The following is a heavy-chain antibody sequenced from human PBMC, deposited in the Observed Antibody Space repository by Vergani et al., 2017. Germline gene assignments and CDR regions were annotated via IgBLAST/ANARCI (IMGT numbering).Heavy chain of an antibody. CDR3: ARVHDPYYYDSSGYYGFDY. D-gene: IGHD3-22*01. J-gene: IGHJ4*02. V-gene: IGHV1-3*01. CDR1: GYTFTSYD. Sequence: QVQLVQSGAEVKKPGASVKVSCKASGYTFTSYDMHWVRQAPGQRLEWMGWINAGNGNTKYSQKFQGRVTITRDTSASTAYMELCSLRSEDTAVYYCARVHDPYYYDSSGYYGFDYWGQGTLVTVSS. CDR2: INAGNGNT.